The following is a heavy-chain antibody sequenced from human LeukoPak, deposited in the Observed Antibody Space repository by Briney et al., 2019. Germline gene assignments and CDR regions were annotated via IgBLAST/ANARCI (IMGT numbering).Heavy chain of an antibody. Sequence: GGSLRLSCAPSGFTFSNYDFNWVRQTPGKGLEWLSTISASGGHTYYADSVRGRFTISRGNSKNTLSLQMNSLRAEDTAVYYCVRMVSGDYWGQGTLVTVSS. D-gene: IGHD2-8*01. J-gene: IGHJ4*02. CDR1: GFTFSNYD. CDR2: ISASGGHT. V-gene: IGHV3-23*01. CDR3: VRMVSGDY.